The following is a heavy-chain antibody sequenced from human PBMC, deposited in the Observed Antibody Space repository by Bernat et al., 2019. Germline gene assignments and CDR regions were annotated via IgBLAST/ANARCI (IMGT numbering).Heavy chain of an antibody. Sequence: EVQLVESGGGLVQPGGSLRLSCAASGFTFSSYSMNWVRQAPGKGLEWVSYISSSSSTISYADSVKGRVTISRDNAKNSLYLQMNSLRDEDTAVYYCARSQSGDYSSSWYSHYYYYGMDVWGQGTTVTVSS. D-gene: IGHD6-13*01. CDR2: ISSSSSTI. V-gene: IGHV3-48*02. J-gene: IGHJ6*02. CDR3: ARSQSGDYSSSWYSHYYYYGMDV. CDR1: GFTFSSYS.